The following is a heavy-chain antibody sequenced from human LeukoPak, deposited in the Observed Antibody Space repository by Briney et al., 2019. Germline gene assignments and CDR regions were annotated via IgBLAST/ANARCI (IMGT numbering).Heavy chain of an antibody. V-gene: IGHV3-21*01. CDR3: ARGQLLLEGYFYYMDV. D-gene: IGHD1-26*01. J-gene: IGHJ6*03. Sequence: GGSLRLSCAASGFTFSSYSMNWVRQAPGKGLEWVSSISSSSSYIYYADSVEGRFTISRDNSKNTLYLQMNSLRGEDTAVYYCARGQLLLEGYFYYMDVWGKGTTVTVSS. CDR1: GFTFSSYS. CDR2: ISSSSSYI.